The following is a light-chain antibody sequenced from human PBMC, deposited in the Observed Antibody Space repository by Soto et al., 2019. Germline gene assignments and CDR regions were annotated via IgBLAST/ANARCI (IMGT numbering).Light chain of an antibody. Sequence: SQRTHSASTLSVSLGDIVAITFRASQTISSWLAWYQQKPGKAPKLLIYKASTLKSGVPSRFSGSGSGTEFTLTISSLQPDDFATYYCQHYDTYPLTFGGGTKV. CDR1: QTISSW. J-gene: IGKJ4*01. CDR2: KAS. V-gene: IGKV1-5*03. CDR3: QHYDTYPLT.